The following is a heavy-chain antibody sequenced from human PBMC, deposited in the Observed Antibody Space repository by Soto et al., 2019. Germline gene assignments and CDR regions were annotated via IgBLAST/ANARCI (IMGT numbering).Heavy chain of an antibody. CDR2: IWYDGSNK. Sequence: GGSLRLSCAASGFTFSSYGMHWVRQAPGKGLEWVAVIWYDGSNKYYADSVKGRFTISRDNSKNTLYLQMNSLRAEDTAVYYCAKNDFWSGYYPSWYYYYGMDVWGQGTTVTVSS. J-gene: IGHJ6*02. V-gene: IGHV3-30*02. CDR3: AKNDFWSGYYPSWYYYYGMDV. D-gene: IGHD3-3*01. CDR1: GFTFSSYG.